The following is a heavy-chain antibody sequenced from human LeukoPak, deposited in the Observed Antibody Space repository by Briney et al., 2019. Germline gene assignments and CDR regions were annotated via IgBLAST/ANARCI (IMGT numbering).Heavy chain of an antibody. J-gene: IGHJ6*01. V-gene: IGHV4-34*01. D-gene: IGHD3-3*01. CDR2: INHSGSP. CDR1: GGSFSGYY. Sequence: SETLSLTCAVYGGSFSGYYWSWIRQPPGKGLEWIGEINHSGSPNYNPSLKSRVTISVDTSKNQFSLKLSSVTAADTAVYYCASFYYDFWSGYYRRYYYYGMDVWGQGTTVTASS. CDR3: ASFYYDFWSGYYRRYYYYGMDV.